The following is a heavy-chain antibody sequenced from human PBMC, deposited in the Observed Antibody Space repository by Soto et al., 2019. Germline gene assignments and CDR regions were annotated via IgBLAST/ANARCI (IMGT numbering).Heavy chain of an antibody. Sequence: QVQLVESGGGVVQPGRSLRLSCAASGFTFNTYGIHWVRQAPGKGLEWVAVISHDGSHKYYTDSVQGRFTISRDNSKNAVYLQMNSLRAEDTAVYYCAKDWGEYNGYGGYFDYWGQGTLVAVSS. CDR2: ISHDGSHK. CDR3: AKDWGEYNGYGGYFDY. D-gene: IGHD5-12*01. CDR1: GFTFNTYG. J-gene: IGHJ4*02. V-gene: IGHV3-30*18.